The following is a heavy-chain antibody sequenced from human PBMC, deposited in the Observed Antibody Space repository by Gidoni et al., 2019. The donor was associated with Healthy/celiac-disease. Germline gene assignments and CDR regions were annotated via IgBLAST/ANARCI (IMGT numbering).Heavy chain of an antibody. V-gene: IGHV3-9*01. CDR2: ISWNSGSI. Sequence: EVQLVESGGGLVQPGRSLRLSCAASGFTFDDYAMHLVRQAPGKGLEWASGISWNSGSIGYADSVKGRFTISRDNAKNSLYLQMNSLRAEDTALYYCAKGSMTTVTTSWFDPWGQGTLVTVSS. J-gene: IGHJ5*02. CDR3: AKGSMTTVTTSWFDP. D-gene: IGHD4-4*01. CDR1: GFTFDDYA.